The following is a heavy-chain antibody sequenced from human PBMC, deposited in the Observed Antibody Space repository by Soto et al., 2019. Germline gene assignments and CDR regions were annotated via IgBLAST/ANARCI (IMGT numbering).Heavy chain of an antibody. D-gene: IGHD6-13*01. CDR3: ARAAAGGYYYYGMDV. J-gene: IGHJ6*02. CDR1: GFTFSSYW. CDR2: IKQDGSEK. Sequence: PGGSLRLSCAASGFTFSSYWMSWVRQAPGKGLEWVANIKQDGSEKYYVDSVKGRFTISRDNAKNSLYLQMNSLRAEDTAVYYCARAAAGGYYYYGMDVWGQGTTVTVSS. V-gene: IGHV3-7*01.